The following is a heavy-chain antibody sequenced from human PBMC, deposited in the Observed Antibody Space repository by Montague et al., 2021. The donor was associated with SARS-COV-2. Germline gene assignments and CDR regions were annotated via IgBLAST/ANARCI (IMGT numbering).Heavy chain of an antibody. CDR2: IYYTGST. V-gene: IGHV4-39*07. D-gene: IGHD3-22*01. CDR3: ARDTRIAMLVVVTRRGLDV. Sequence: SETLSLTCTVSGGSISSSSYYWGWIRQPPGKGLEWIGSIYYTGSTYYNPPLKSRVTISVDTSKNQFSLKLSSVTAADTAVYYCARDTRIAMLVVVTRRGLDVWGQGTTVTVSS. CDR1: GGSISSSSYY. J-gene: IGHJ6*02.